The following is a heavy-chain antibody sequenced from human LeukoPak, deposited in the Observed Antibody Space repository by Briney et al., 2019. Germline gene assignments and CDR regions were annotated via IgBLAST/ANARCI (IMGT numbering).Heavy chain of an antibody. Sequence: SETLSLTCTVSGGSISSSRYYWGWIRQPPGKGLEWIGSIYYSGSTYYNPSLKSRVTISVDTSKNQFSLKLSSVTAADTAVYYCASLQPDAFDIWGQGTMVTVSS. D-gene: IGHD1-1*01. CDR2: IYYSGST. V-gene: IGHV4-39*01. CDR1: GGSISSSRYY. J-gene: IGHJ3*02. CDR3: ASLQPDAFDI.